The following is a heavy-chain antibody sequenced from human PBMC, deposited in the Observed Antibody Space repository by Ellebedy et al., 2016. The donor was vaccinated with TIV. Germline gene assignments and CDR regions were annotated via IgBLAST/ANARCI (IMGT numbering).Heavy chain of an antibody. D-gene: IGHD6-19*01. CDR2: INLSGGGT. V-gene: IGHV1-46*01. J-gene: IGHJ4*02. CDR3: ARAKNTSGWYKPWIDY. CDR1: GYTFTSPY. Sequence: AASVKVSCKASGYTFTSPYIHWVRQAPGQGLEWKAIINLSGGGTDYTHKFYSRVTMTRDTSTSTVYMELSSLRSEDTAVYYCARAKNTSGWYKPWIDYWGQGTLVTVSS.